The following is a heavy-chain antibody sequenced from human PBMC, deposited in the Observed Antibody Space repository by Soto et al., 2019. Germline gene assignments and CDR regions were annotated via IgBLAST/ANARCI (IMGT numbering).Heavy chain of an antibody. CDR2: IYYSGST. CDR1: GGSVSSGSYY. D-gene: IGHD3-10*01. Sequence: SETLSLTCTVSGGSVSSGSYYWSWIRQPPGKGLEWIGYIYYSGSTNYNPSLKSRVTISVDTSKNQFSLKLSSVTAADTAVYYCARDTGPPFIGFGESYYYYYGMDVWGQGTTVTVSS. CDR3: ARDTGPPFIGFGESYYYYYGMDV. V-gene: IGHV4-61*01. J-gene: IGHJ6*02.